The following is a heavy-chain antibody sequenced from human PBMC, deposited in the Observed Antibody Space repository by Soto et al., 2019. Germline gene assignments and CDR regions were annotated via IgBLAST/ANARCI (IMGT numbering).Heavy chain of an antibody. V-gene: IGHV1-69*04. CDR1: RDTFSSYI. CDR3: AKDRESRRLYSSGWPH. D-gene: IGHD6-19*01. CDR2: IIPISGIS. J-gene: IGHJ4*02. Sequence: ASVKVSCKASRDTFSSYIINWVRQAPGQGPEWMARIIPISGISNYAQKFQGRVTLTADKSTTTAYMELSSLRAEDTAVYYCAKDRESRRLYSSGWPHWGQGTLVTVSS.